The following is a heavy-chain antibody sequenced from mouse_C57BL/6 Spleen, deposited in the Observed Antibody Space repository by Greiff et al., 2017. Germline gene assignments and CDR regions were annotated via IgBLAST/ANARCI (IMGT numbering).Heavy chain of an antibody. CDR3: TRPHYYGSSWFAY. D-gene: IGHD1-1*01. CDR1: GYTFTSYW. CDR2: IYPGNSDT. Sequence: EVQLQQSGTVLARPGASVKMSCKTSGYTFTSYWMHWVKQRPGQGLEWIGAIYPGNSDTSYNQKFKGKAKLTAVTSASTAYMELSSLTNEDSAVYYCTRPHYYGSSWFAYWGQGTLVTVSA. V-gene: IGHV1-5*01. J-gene: IGHJ3*01.